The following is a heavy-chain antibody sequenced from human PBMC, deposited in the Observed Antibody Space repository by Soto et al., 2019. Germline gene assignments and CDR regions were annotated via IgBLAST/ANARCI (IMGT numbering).Heavy chain of an antibody. CDR3: ARSIQQLERVDVVNWFDP. CDR2: IIPILGIA. V-gene: IGHV1-69*02. CDR1: GGTFSSYT. D-gene: IGHD1-1*01. Sequence: GASVKVSCKASGGTFSSYTISWVRQAPGQGLEWMGRIIPILGIANYAQKFQGRVTITADKSTSTAYMELSSLRSEDTAVYYCARSIQQLERVDVVNWFDPWGQGTLVTVSS. J-gene: IGHJ5*02.